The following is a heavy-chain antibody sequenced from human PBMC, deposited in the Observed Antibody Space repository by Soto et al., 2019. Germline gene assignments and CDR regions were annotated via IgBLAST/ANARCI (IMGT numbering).Heavy chain of an antibody. D-gene: IGHD6-19*01. CDR2: IYYSGST. J-gene: IGHJ4*02. V-gene: IGHV4-59*01. CDR1: GGSISSYY. Sequence: PSETLSLTCTVSGGSISSYYWSWIRQPPGKGLEWIGYIYYSGSTNYNPSLKSRVTISVDTSKNQFPLKLSSVTAADTAVYYCAGAVAGTGFDYWAREPWSPSPQ. CDR3: AGAVAGTGFDY.